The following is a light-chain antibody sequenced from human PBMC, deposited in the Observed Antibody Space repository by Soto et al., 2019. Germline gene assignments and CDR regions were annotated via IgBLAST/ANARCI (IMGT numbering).Light chain of an antibody. Sequence: EIVVTQSRATLSVSPGERATLSCRASQSVNSDLAWYQQKPGQAPRLLIYGASTRATGIPVGFSGSGFGTDFTLTISSLQSEDFAVYYCQQYNNWPRTFGGGTKVDIK. V-gene: IGKV3-15*01. CDR2: GAS. CDR3: QQYNNWPRT. CDR1: QSVNSD. J-gene: IGKJ4*01.